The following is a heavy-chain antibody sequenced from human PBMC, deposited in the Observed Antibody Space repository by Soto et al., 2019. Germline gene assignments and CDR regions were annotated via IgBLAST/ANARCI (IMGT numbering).Heavy chain of an antibody. CDR2: TSWDGNNK. V-gene: IGHV3-30*04. CDR3: AKVVVPAAMVNYYYAIDV. CDR1: GFTFSGYA. D-gene: IGHD2-2*01. Sequence: QVQLVQSGGGVVQPGGSLRLSCAASGFTFSGYAMHWVRQPPGKGLEWVSVTSWDGNNKYYADSVKGRFTISRDNSKNTLYLQMNSLRAEDMAVYYCAKVVVPAAMVNYYYAIDVWRQGTTVTVSS. J-gene: IGHJ6*02.